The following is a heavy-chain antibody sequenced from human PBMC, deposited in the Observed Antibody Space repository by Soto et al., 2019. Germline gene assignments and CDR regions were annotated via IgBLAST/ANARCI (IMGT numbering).Heavy chain of an antibody. Sequence: EVQLVESGGGLVQPGGSLRLSCAASGFTFSSYSMNWVRQAPGKGLEWVSYISSGSTIYYAVSVKGRFTISRDTAKNSLYLQMNRLTDEDTAVYYCPRDLGYGLFDYWGQGTLVTVSS. J-gene: IGHJ4*02. CDR1: GFTFSSYS. V-gene: IGHV3-48*02. D-gene: IGHD5-18*01. CDR3: PRDLGYGLFDY. CDR2: ISSGSTI.